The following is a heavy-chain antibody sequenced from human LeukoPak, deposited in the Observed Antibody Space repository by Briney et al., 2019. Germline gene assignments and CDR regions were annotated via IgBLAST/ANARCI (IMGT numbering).Heavy chain of an antibody. Sequence: GGSLSLSCAASGFSFSNYAMSWVRQAPGRGREWVSAVSGRDTSTYYTDSVKGRFTISRDNSKNTLYLQMNSLSAEDTAIYYCAKWGDYDVLTGYYDSDYWGQGTLVTVSS. CDR1: GFSFSNYA. V-gene: IGHV3-23*01. J-gene: IGHJ4*02. CDR2: VSGRDTST. CDR3: AKWGDYDVLTGYYDSDY. D-gene: IGHD3-9*01.